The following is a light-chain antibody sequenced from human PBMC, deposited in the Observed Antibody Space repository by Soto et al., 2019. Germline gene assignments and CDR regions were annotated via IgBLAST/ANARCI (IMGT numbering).Light chain of an antibody. CDR2: KAS. CDR3: QQYNSYLRYT. J-gene: IGKJ2*01. CDR1: QSISSW. V-gene: IGKV1-5*03. Sequence: DIQMTQSPSTLSASVGDRVTITCRASQSISSWLAWYQQKPGKATKLLIFKASSLESGVPSRFSGIGSGTEFTLTISSLQSYDFASYYCQQYNSYLRYTFEQRTKLEIK.